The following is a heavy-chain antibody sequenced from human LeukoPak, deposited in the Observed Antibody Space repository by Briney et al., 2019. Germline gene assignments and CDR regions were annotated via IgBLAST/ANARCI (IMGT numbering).Heavy chain of an antibody. Sequence: GGSLRLSCAASGFTFSSYAMSWVRQAPGKGLEWVSAISGSGGSTYYADSVKGRITISRDNSKNTLYLQMNSLRAEDTAVYYCSLLLLWFGELYYNGMDVWGKGTTVTVSS. D-gene: IGHD3-10*01. V-gene: IGHV3-23*01. CDR2: ISGSGGST. CDR1: GFTFSSYA. CDR3: SLLLLWFGELYYNGMDV. J-gene: IGHJ6*04.